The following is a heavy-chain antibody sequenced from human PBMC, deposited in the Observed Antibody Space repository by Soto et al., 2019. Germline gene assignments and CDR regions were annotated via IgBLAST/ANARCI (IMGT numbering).Heavy chain of an antibody. D-gene: IGHD3-10*01. CDR3: ARTRKIPKLWFGESKQTNWFDP. CDR1: GYTFTSYG. CDR2: ISAYNGNT. J-gene: IGHJ5*02. V-gene: IGHV1-18*01. Sequence: GASVKVSCKASGYTFTSYGISWVRQAPGQGLEWMGWISAYNGNTNYAQKLQGRVTMTTDTSTSTAYMELRSLRSDDTAMYYCARTRKIPKLWFGESKQTNWFDPWGQGTLVTVSS.